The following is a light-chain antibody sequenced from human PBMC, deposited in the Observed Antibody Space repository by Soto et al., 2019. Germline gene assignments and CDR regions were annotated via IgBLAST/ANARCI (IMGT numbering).Light chain of an antibody. CDR1: QGISNW. CDR3: QQCNSFPFT. J-gene: IGKJ3*01. V-gene: IGKV1D-12*01. CDR2: AAS. Sequence: DIQMTQSPSSVSASVGDRVSITCRARQGISNWLAWYQQKPGRAPKLLIYAASSLQSGVSSRFSGSGSGTAFTLTISSLQPEDFATYYCQQCNSFPFTFGPGPKVDI.